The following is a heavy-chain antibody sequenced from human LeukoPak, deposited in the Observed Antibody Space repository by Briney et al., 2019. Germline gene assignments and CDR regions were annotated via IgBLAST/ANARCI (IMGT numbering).Heavy chain of an antibody. CDR3: ARDPTVGWPDYFDY. CDR1: GFTFSSYA. Sequence: PGGSLRLSCAASGFTFSSYAMHWVRQAPGKGLEWVAVVSHDGKVQYYTDSVKGRFTISRDSSKSTLYLQMKSLRHEDTAVYYCARDPTVGWPDYFDYWGQGTPVSVSS. J-gene: IGHJ4*02. D-gene: IGHD4-11*01. V-gene: IGHV3-30*04. CDR2: VSHDGKVQ.